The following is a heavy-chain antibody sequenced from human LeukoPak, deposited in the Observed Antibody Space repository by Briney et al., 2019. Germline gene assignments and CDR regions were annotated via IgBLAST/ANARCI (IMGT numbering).Heavy chain of an antibody. D-gene: IGHD3-22*01. CDR1: GVSISSGGYY. V-gene: IGHV4-31*03. CDR2: IYYSGST. Sequence: SETLSLTCTVSGVSISSGGYYWSWIRQHPGKGLEWIGYIYYSGSTYYNPSLKSRVTISVDTSRNQFSLKLSSVTAADTAVYYCASGGKYYDSSGYPTTWFDPWGQGTLVTVSS. J-gene: IGHJ5*02. CDR3: ASGGKYYDSSGYPTTWFDP.